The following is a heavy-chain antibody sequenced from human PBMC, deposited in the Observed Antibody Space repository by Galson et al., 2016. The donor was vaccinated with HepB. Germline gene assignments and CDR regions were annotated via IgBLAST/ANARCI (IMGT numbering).Heavy chain of an antibody. V-gene: IGHV3-30*03. Sequence: SLRLSCAASGFTFSDFGMHWVRQAPGKGLEWVAVISHDGSKNYYADSVKGRFTISRDNSKNTLYLQMNSLRVEDTALYYCMTYGSGSNAAFYIWGHGAKVTISS. CDR3: MTYGSGSNAAFYI. D-gene: IGHD3-10*01. CDR2: ISHDGSKN. J-gene: IGHJ3*02. CDR1: GFTFSDFG.